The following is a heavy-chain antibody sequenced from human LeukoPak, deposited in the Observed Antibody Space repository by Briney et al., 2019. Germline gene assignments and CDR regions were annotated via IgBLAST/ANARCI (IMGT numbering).Heavy chain of an antibody. CDR2: IIPILGIA. CDR1: GGTFSSYA. V-gene: IGHV1-69*04. J-gene: IGHJ4*02. D-gene: IGHD6-13*01. CDR3: ARDSGSSWYGFDY. Sequence: SVKVSCKASGGTFSSYAISWVRQAPGQGLEWMGRIIPILGIANYAQKFQGRVTITADKSTSTAYMELSSLRSEDTAVYYCARDSGSSWYGFDYWGQGTLVTVSS.